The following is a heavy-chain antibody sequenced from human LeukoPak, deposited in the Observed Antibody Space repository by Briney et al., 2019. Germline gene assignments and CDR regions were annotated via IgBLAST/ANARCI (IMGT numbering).Heavy chain of an antibody. V-gene: IGHV3-30-3*01. J-gene: IGHJ4*02. D-gene: IGHD3-10*01. CDR2: ISYDGSNK. Sequence: PGRSLRLSCAASGFTFSSYAMHWVRQAPGKGLEWVAVISYDGSNKYYADSVKGRFTISRDNSKNSLYLQMNSLRAEDTAVYYCGRAYGAGSCDYWGQGTLVTVSS. CDR3: GRAYGAGSCDY. CDR1: GFTFSSYA.